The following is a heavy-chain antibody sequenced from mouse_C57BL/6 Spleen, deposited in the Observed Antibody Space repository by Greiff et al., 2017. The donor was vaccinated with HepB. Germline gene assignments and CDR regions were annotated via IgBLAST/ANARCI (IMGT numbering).Heavy chain of an antibody. Sequence: VQLQQSGAELVKPGASVKISCKASGYAFSSYWMNWVKQRPGKGLEWIGQIYPGDGDTNYNGKFKGKATLTADESSSTAYMQLSSLTSEDSAVYFCARYGSLYYFDYWGQGTTLTVSS. J-gene: IGHJ2*01. CDR2: IYPGDGDT. CDR1: GYAFSSYW. CDR3: ARYGSLYYFDY. V-gene: IGHV1-80*01. D-gene: IGHD1-1*01.